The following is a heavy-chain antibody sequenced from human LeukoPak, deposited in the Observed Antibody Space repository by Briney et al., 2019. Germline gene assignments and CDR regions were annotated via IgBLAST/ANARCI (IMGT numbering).Heavy chain of an antibody. CDR1: GFTFSSSA. CDR2: TGVSGS. CDR3: AREGFHPYYYYYMDV. J-gene: IGHJ6*03. D-gene: IGHD3-10*01. V-gene: IGHV3-23*01. Sequence: PGGSLRLSCAASGFTFSSSAMTWVRQVLGKGLEWVSTTGVSGSYYADSVKGRFTISRDNSKNTLYLQMNSLRAEDTAVYYCAREGFHPYYYYYMDVWGKGTTVTVSS.